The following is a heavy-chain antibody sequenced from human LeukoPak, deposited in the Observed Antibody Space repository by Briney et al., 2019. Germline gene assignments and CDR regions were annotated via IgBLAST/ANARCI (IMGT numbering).Heavy chain of an antibody. D-gene: IGHD2-2*02. CDR1: GFTFSSYA. V-gene: IGHV3-23*01. CDR2: ISGSGGST. Sequence: GGSLRLSCAASGFTFSSYAMSWVRQAPGKGLEWVSAISGSGGSTYYADSVKGRFTISRDNAKNSLYLQMNSLRAEDTAVYYCARAPRYCSSTSCYTFFDYWGQGTLVTVSS. J-gene: IGHJ4*02. CDR3: ARAPRYCSSTSCYTFFDY.